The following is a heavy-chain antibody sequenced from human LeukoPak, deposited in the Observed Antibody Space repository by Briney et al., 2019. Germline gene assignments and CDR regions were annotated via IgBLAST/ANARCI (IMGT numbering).Heavy chain of an antibody. CDR2: ISSSSSYI. CDR3: ARDSGGTGGYAPPYYYYGMDV. V-gene: IGHV3-21*01. CDR1: GSTFSSYS. Sequence: GGSLRLSCAASGSTFSSYSMNWVRQAPGKGLEWVSSISSSSSYIYYADSVKGRFTISGDNAKNSQHLQMNSLRAEDTAVYYRARDSGGTGGYAPPYYYYGMDVWGQGTTVTVSS. D-gene: IGHD7-27*01. J-gene: IGHJ6*02.